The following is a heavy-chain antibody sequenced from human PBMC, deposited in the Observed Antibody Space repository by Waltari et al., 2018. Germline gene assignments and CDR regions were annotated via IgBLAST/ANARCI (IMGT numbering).Heavy chain of an antibody. D-gene: IGHD3-22*01. V-gene: IGHV4-59*01. Sequence: QVQLQESGPGLVQPSETLSLTCTVSGGSISSYYWSWIRQPPGKGLEWIGYIYYSGGNNYNPSLKSRVTISVDTSKNQFSLKLSSVTAADTAVYYCARHYYDSSGTNWFDPWGQGTLVTVSS. CDR2: IYYSGGN. CDR1: GGSISSYY. CDR3: ARHYYDSSGTNWFDP. J-gene: IGHJ5*02.